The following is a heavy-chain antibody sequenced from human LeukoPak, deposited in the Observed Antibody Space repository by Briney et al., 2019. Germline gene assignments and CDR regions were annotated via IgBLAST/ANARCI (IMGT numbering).Heavy chain of an antibody. Sequence: SETLSLTCTVSGGSIISADHYWSWIRQPPGKGLEWIGYIFYSGSTYYNPSLKSRLTISVDTSKNQFSLKLSSVTAAVTAVYYCAREVSGGSVDFDYWGQGTLVTVSS. CDR2: IFYSGST. V-gene: IGHV4-30-4*02. CDR3: AREVSGGSVDFDY. D-gene: IGHD2-15*01. CDR1: GGSIISADHY. J-gene: IGHJ4*02.